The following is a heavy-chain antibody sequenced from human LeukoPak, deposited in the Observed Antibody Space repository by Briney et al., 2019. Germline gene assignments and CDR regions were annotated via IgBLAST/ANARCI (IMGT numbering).Heavy chain of an antibody. CDR2: IRYDGSNK. D-gene: IGHD3-16*01. Sequence: HPGGSLRLSCAASGFTFSTYGMHWVRQAPGKGLEWVAFIRYDGSNKYYADSVKGRFTISRDNSKNTVYLQMNSLRAEDTAVYYCARDDIYVGGIKYYFDYWGQGTLVTVSS. CDR3: ARDDIYVGGIKYYFDY. J-gene: IGHJ4*02. V-gene: IGHV3-30*02. CDR1: GFTFSTYG.